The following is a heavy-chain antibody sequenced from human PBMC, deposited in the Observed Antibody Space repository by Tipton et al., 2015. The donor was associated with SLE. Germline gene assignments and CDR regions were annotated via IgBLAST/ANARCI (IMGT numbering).Heavy chain of an antibody. D-gene: IGHD1-26*01. V-gene: IGHV3-21*01. CDR1: GFTFDDYG. Sequence: SLRLSCAASGFTFDDYGMSWVRQAPGKGLEWISSISSTTNYIYYADSVKGRFTISRDDAKNSLDLQMNSLRAEDTAVYYCARTGMVGATTYYFDYWGQGTLVTVSS. CDR3: ARTGMVGATTYYFDY. CDR2: ISSTTNYI. J-gene: IGHJ4*02.